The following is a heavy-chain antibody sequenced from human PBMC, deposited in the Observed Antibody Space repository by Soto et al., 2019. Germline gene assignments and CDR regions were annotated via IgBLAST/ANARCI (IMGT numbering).Heavy chain of an antibody. V-gene: IGHV3-66*01. Sequence: EVQLVESGEGLVQHGGSLRLSCAATGFTVSSNYMSWCRQAPGEGLEWVFVIYSGGSTYYADYVKPRFTISRDNSKKTLNLQKHSLRDEETAVYYCARAGLELQYGIDVWGQGRTVTVSS. CDR1: GFTVSSNY. CDR3: ARAGLELQYGIDV. D-gene: IGHD3-10*01. CDR2: IYSGGST. J-gene: IGHJ6*01.